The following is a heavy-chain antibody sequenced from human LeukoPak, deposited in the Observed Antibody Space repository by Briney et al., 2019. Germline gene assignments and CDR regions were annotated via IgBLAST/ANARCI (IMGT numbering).Heavy chain of an antibody. CDR2: INPNSGGT. D-gene: IGHD3-22*01. V-gene: IGHV1-2*02. CDR1: GYTFTGYY. J-gene: IGHJ4*02. CDR3: ARGPEYYDSSGPLFDY. Sequence: GASVKVSCKASGYTFTGYYMHWVRQAPGQGLEWTGWINPNSGGTNYAQKFQGRVTMTRDTSISTAYMELSRLRSDDTAVYYCARGPEYYDSSGPLFDYWGQGTLVTVSS.